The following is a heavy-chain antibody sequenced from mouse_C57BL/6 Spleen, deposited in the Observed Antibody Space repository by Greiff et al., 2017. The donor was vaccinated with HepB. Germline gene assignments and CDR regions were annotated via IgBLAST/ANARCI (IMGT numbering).Heavy chain of an antibody. J-gene: IGHJ2*01. CDR2: IDPSDSYT. V-gene: IGHV1-50*01. CDR1: GYTFTSYW. D-gene: IGHD1-1*01. CDR3: ARTITTGDLDY. Sequence: QVQLQQPGAELVKPGASVKLSCKASGYTFTSYWMQWVKQRPGQGLEWIGEIDPSDSYTNYNQKFKGKATLTVDTSSSTAYMQLSSLTSEDSAVYYCARTITTGDLDYWGQGTTLTVSS.